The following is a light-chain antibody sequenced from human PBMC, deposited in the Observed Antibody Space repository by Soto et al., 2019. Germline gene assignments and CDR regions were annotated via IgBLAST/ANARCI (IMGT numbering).Light chain of an antibody. Sequence: QSALTQPASVSGSPGQSITVSCTGTSSDVGGYDYVSWYQQHPGNAPKLLISDVTNRPSGVSNRFSGSKSGNTASLTISGLQTEDEADYSCPSYTSSSTYVFATGTKLTVL. CDR3: PSYTSSSTYV. J-gene: IGLJ1*01. V-gene: IGLV2-14*01. CDR2: DVT. CDR1: SSDVGGYDY.